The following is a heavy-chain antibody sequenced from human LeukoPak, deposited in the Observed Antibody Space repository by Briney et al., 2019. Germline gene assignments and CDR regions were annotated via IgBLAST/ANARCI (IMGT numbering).Heavy chain of an antibody. J-gene: IGHJ4*02. Sequence: SETLSLTCTVSGYSISSGHYWGWIRQPPGKGLEWIGGIYHSGSTYYNPSLKSRVTISVDTSKNQFSLKLSSVTAADTAVYYCARDGVVPAASDYWGQGTLVTVSS. CDR3: ARDGVVPAASDY. D-gene: IGHD2-2*01. V-gene: IGHV4-38-2*02. CDR2: IYHSGST. CDR1: GYSISSGHY.